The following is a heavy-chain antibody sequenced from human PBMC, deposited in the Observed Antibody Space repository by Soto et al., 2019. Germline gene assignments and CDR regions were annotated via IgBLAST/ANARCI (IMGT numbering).Heavy chain of an antibody. V-gene: IGHV3-74*01. D-gene: IGHD3-16*01. CDR3: ARVKLGSYDWFDP. J-gene: IGHJ5*02. CDR2: INPDGSRT. CDR1: GFTFSDYW. Sequence: EVQLVESGGGLVQPGGSLRLSCAASGFTFSDYWMHWVRLVPGKGLLWVSRINPDGSRTNYADSVKGRFATYRDNANNTVYLQMNSLRAEDTAVYYCARVKLGSYDWFDPWGQGNLVNVSS.